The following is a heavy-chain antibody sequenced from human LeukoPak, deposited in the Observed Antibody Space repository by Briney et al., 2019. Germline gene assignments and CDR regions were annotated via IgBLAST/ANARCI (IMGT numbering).Heavy chain of an antibody. Sequence: QSGGSLRLSCAASGLTFSSYAMSWVRQAPGKGLEWVSAISGSGGSTYYADSVKGRFTISRDNSKNTLYLQMNSLRAEDTAVYYCANYYDSSAPTPYPEWGQGTLVTVSS. CDR1: GLTFSSYA. D-gene: IGHD3-22*01. CDR3: ANYYDSSAPTPYPE. CDR2: ISGSGGST. J-gene: IGHJ4*02. V-gene: IGHV3-23*01.